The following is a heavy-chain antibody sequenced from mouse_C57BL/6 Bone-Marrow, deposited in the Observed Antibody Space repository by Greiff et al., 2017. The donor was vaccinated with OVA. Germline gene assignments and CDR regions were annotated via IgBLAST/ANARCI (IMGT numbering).Heavy chain of an antibody. Sequence: EVQRVESGPGLVKPSQSLSLTCSVTGYSITSGYYWYWIRQFPGNKLEWMGYISYDGSNNYNPSLEKRIAITRDTSKNQFFLRLKSVTTEDTATYYGARDGWLLSWFAYWGQGTLVTVSA. J-gene: IGHJ3*01. CDR2: ISYDGSN. CDR3: ARDGWLLSWFAY. D-gene: IGHD2-3*01. V-gene: IGHV3-6*01. CDR1: GYSITSGYY.